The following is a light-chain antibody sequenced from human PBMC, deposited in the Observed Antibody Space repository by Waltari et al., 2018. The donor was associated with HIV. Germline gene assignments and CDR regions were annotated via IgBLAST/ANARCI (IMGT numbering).Light chain of an antibody. Sequence: SYVLTQSPSVSVAPGKTARITCGGQNIGSKSVKWYQQKPGQAPVMVIYHNTDRPSGIPDRFSGSTAEDTATLTIRRVEAGDEADYYCQVWDTNTDQYVIFGGGTNLAV. CDR1: NIGSKS. V-gene: IGLV3-21*01. CDR2: HNT. CDR3: QVWDTNTDQYVI. J-gene: IGLJ2*01.